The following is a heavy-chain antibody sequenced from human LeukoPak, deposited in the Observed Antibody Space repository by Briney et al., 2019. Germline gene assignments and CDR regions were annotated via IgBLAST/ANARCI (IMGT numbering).Heavy chain of an antibody. CDR3: ARPHCSSTSCYAYFDY. Sequence: GESLKISCKGSGYSFTSYWIGWVRQMPGKGLEWMGIIYPGDSDTRYSSSFQGQVTISADKSISTAYLQWSSLKASDTAMYYCARPHCSSTSCYAYFDYWGQGTLVTVSS. D-gene: IGHD2-2*01. V-gene: IGHV5-51*01. CDR1: GYSFTSYW. J-gene: IGHJ4*02. CDR2: IYPGDSDT.